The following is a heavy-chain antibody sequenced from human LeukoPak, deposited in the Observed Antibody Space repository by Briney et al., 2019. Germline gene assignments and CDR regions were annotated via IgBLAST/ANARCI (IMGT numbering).Heavy chain of an antibody. V-gene: IGHV3-23*01. CDR1: LFTFSIST. J-gene: IGHJ1*01. Sequence: GGCLRLSCAPSLFTFSISTMCCGCASLGERRWCGSALSGSGGSTYYEDSVKGRFTISRDNSKNKLYLQMKSLRAEDKAVYYCAKVSPDSSGWYVSWGQGTLVTVSS. CDR3: AKVSPDSSGWYVS. CDR2: LSGSGGST. D-gene: IGHD6-19*01.